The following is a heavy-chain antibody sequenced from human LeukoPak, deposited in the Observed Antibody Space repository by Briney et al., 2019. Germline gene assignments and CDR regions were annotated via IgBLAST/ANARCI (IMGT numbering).Heavy chain of an antibody. CDR3: TTRATGLLGVY. J-gene: IGHJ4*02. D-gene: IGHD1-1*01. Sequence: PGGSLRLSCAASRFTFSDAWMSWVRQAPGKGLEWVGRIKSKSDGGTTDYAAPVKGTFTISRDDSKNTVYLQMNSLKTEDTAIYYCTTRATGLLGVYWGQGTLVTVSS. CDR2: IKSKSDGGTT. V-gene: IGHV3-15*01. CDR1: RFTFSDAW.